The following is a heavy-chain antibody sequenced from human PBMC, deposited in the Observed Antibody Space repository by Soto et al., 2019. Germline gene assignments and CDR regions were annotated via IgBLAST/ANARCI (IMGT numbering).Heavy chain of an antibody. CDR3: AKDLINDYYGSGTPPDY. D-gene: IGHD3-10*01. V-gene: IGHV3-30*18. J-gene: IGHJ4*02. CDR2: ISYDGSNK. CDR1: GFTFSSYG. Sequence: GGSLRLSCAASGFTFSSYGMHWVRQAPGKGLEWVAVISYDGSNKYYADSVKGRFTISRDNSKNTLYLQMNSLRAEDTAVYYCAKDLINDYYGSGTPPDYWGQGTLVTVSS.